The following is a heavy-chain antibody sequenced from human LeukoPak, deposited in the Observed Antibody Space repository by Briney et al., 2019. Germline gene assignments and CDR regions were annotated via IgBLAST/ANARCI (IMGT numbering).Heavy chain of an antibody. Sequence: SPTLSLTCAVSGGSISSSNWWSWVRQPPGKGLEWIGEIDHSGSTNYNPSLKSRVTISVDKSKNQFSLKLSSVTAADTAVYYCARGVDGYYYGSGSYHNWFDPWGQGTLVTVSS. CDR3: ARGVDGYYYGSGSYHNWFDP. V-gene: IGHV4-4*02. CDR2: IDHSGST. CDR1: GGSISSSNW. J-gene: IGHJ5*02. D-gene: IGHD3-10*01.